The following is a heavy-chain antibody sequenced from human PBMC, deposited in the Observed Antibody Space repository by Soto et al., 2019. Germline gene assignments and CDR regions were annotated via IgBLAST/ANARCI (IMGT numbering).Heavy chain of an antibody. V-gene: IGHV1-18*01. Sequence: QVQLVQSGAEVKKPGASVKVSCKASGYTFTSYGISWVRQAPGQGLEWMGWISAYNGNTNYAQKLQGRVTMTTDTSTRTAYMELRSMRSDDTAVYYCARDEEKIGATITHLDYRGQGTLVTVSP. CDR2: ISAYNGNT. D-gene: IGHD5-12*01. CDR3: ARDEEKIGATITHLDY. CDR1: GYTFTSYG. J-gene: IGHJ4*02.